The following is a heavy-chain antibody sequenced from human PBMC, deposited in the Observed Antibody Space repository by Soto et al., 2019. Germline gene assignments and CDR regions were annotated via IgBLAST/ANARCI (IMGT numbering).Heavy chain of an antibody. CDR2: INHSGST. J-gene: IGHJ4*02. CDR1: GGSFSGYY. Sequence: SETLSLTCAAYGGSFSGYYWSWIRQPPGKGLEWIGEINHSGSTNYNPSLKSRVTISVDTSKNQFSLKLSSVTAADTAVYYCARAPVMGTTHGLYYWGQGTLVTVSS. V-gene: IGHV4-34*01. D-gene: IGHD1-26*01. CDR3: ARAPVMGTTHGLYY.